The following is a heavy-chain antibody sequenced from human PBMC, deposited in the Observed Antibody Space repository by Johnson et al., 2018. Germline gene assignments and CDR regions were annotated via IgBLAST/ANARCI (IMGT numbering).Heavy chain of an antibody. CDR2: ISYDGRNK. CDR3: AKDLLRHDDSSGYYGYYLDY. CDR1: GFSFITYG. V-gene: IGHV3-30*18. Sequence: VQLVESGGGVVQPGRSLRLSCAASGFSFITYGMHWVRQAPGKGLEWVAFISYDGRNKYYADSVRGRFTISRDSSNTPLYLQMNSLRAEDTAVYYCAKDLLRHDDSSGYYGYYLDYWGQGTLVTVSS. D-gene: IGHD3-22*01. J-gene: IGHJ4*02.